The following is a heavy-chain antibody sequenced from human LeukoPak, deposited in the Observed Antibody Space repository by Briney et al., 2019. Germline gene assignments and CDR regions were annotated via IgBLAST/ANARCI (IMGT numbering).Heavy chain of an antibody. Sequence: GGSLRLSCSASGFTFSNHNMNWVRQAPGKGLEWISDISSSSRTIYYANSVKGRFTISRDNAKNSLYLQMNSLRAEDTAVYYCARVYSSGWYIYFDYWGQGTLVTVSS. CDR1: GFTFSNHN. CDR3: ARVYSSGWYIYFDY. V-gene: IGHV3-48*04. CDR2: ISSSSRTI. D-gene: IGHD6-19*01. J-gene: IGHJ4*02.